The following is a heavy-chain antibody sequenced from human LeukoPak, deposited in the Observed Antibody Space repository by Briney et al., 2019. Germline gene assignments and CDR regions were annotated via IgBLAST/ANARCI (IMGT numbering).Heavy chain of an antibody. CDR2: IYPGDSDT. J-gene: IGHJ5*02. V-gene: IGHV5-51*01. Sequence: GESLKISCKGSGYRFTSYWIGWVRPVPGKGLEWMGIIYPGDSDTRYSPSFQGQVTISADKSLNTACLQSRSLKASDTAMFYCARVGYCSGGSCSDNFGFDPWGQGTLVTVSS. D-gene: IGHD2-15*01. CDR3: ARVGYCSGGSCSDNFGFDP. CDR1: GYRFTSYW.